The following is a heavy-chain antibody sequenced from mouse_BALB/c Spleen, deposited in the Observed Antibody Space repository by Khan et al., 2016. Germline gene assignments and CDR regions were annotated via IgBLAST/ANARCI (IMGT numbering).Heavy chain of an antibody. D-gene: IGHD1-2*01. Sequence: EVKLEESGPGLVKPSQSLSLTCTVTGYSITSDYAWNWIRQFPGNRLEWMGYISYSGSTSYNPSLKSRISITRDTSKNQLFLQLNSVTTEDTATYYCARSTTSTRLCAYWGQGTLVTVSA. V-gene: IGHV3-2*02. CDR2: ISYSGST. CDR1: GYSITSDYA. CDR3: ARSTTSTRLCAY. J-gene: IGHJ3*01.